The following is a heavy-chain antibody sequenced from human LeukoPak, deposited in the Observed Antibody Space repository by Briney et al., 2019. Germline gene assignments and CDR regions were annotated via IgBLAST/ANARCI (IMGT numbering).Heavy chain of an antibody. V-gene: IGHV1-18*01. J-gene: IGHJ4*02. CDR2: ISAYNGNT. Sequence: GASVKVSCKASGYTFTSYGISWVRQAPGQGLEWMGWISAYNGNTNYAQKLQGRVTMTTDTSTSTAYMELRSLRSDDTAVYYCARDVANVMITFGGVIGRYFDYWGQGTLVTVSS. CDR3: ARDVANVMITFGGVIGRYFDY. CDR1: GYTFTSYG. D-gene: IGHD3-16*02.